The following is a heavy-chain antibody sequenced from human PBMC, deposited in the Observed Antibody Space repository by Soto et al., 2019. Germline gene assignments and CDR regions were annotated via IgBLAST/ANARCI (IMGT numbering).Heavy chain of an antibody. CDR3: AGGGGVGVAGSAAFDM. V-gene: IGHV1-2*02. D-gene: IGHD3-3*01. CDR1: GYPVTAYY. Sequence: QLHLVQSGAVVKKPGASVTVSCSASGYPVTAYYMHWVRQAPGRGLEWMGGINPATGAAKYTQTFQGRGTMTRDPSTGTGFMELGGLTSEDTAVFYWAGGGGVGVAGSAAFDMWGQGTLVTVSS. CDR2: INPATGAA. J-gene: IGHJ3*02.